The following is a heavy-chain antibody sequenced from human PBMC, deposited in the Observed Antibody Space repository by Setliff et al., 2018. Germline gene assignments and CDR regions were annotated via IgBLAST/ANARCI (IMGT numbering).Heavy chain of an antibody. CDR1: GGMSGTYS. Sequence: ASVKVSCKASGGMSGTYSISWVRQAPGQGLEWMGAIIXXXXXXXXXQKFQDXXTITAGVSTSTAYMELSSLRSDDTAVYYCARDGAYCSGGSCYSFDYWGQGTPVTVSS. J-gene: IGHJ4*02. CDR3: ARDGAYCSGGSCYSFDY. CDR2: IIXXXXXX. V-gene: IGHV1-69*13. D-gene: IGHD2-15*01.